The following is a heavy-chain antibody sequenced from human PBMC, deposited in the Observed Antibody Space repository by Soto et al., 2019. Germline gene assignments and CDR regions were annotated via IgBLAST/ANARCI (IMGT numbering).Heavy chain of an antibody. D-gene: IGHD3-10*01. CDR3: ARAPRDYGSGSYSYYFDY. CDR2: IYPGDSDT. CDR1: GYSFTSYW. V-gene: IGHV5-51*01. J-gene: IGHJ4*02. Sequence: GESLKISCKGSGYSFTSYWIGWVRQMPGKGLEWMGIIYPGDSDTRYSPSFQGQVTISADKSISTAYLQWSSLKASDTAMYYCARAPRDYGSGSYSYYFDYWGQGTLVTV.